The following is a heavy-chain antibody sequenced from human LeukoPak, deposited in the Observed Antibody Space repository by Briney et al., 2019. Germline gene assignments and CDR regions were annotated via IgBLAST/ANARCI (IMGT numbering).Heavy chain of an antibody. V-gene: IGHV5-51*01. CDR1: GYSFTSYW. J-gene: IGHJ4*02. Sequence: RGESLKISCKGSGYSFTSYWIGWVRQMPGRGLEWMGIIYPGDSDTRYSPSFQGQVTISADKSISTAYLQWSSLKASDTAMYYCARRAKGYSYGYYFDYWGQGTLVTVSS. D-gene: IGHD5-18*01. CDR3: ARRAKGYSYGYYFDY. CDR2: IYPGDSDT.